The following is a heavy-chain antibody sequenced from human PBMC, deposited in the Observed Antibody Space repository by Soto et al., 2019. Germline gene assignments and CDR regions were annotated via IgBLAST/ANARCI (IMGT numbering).Heavy chain of an antibody. D-gene: IGHD1-20*01. CDR2: ISGSGGST. CDR1: GFTFISYS. Sequence: PGGSLILSCAASGFTFISYSMNWVRQSPGKGLEWVSAISGSGGSTYYADSVKGRFTISRDNSKNTLYLQMNSLRAEDTAVYYCAKEQFNWNDGVYYGMDVWGQGTTVTVSS. J-gene: IGHJ6*02. V-gene: IGHV3-23*01. CDR3: AKEQFNWNDGVYYGMDV.